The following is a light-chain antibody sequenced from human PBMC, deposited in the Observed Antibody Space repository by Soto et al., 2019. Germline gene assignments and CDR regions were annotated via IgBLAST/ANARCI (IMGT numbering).Light chain of an antibody. CDR2: LNSDGSH. V-gene: IGLV4-69*01. CDR1: SGHSSYA. J-gene: IGLJ3*02. Sequence: QPVLTQSPSASASLGASVKLTCTLSSGHSSYAIAWHQQQPEKSPRYLMKLNSDGSHSKGDGIPDRFSGSSSGAERYLTISSLQSADEADYYCQTWGTGIGVFGGGTKLTVL. CDR3: QTWGTGIGV.